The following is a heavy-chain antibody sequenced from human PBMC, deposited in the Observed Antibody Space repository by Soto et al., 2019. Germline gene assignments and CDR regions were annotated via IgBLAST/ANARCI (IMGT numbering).Heavy chain of an antibody. CDR2: FYYSGTT. CDR1: FGCITSDY. CDR3: ARDKGVVLGDASSASHFYYNGLDL. J-gene: IGHJ6*02. D-gene: IGHD2-15*01. Sequence: PSETLSLTCNVSFGCITSDYWSWIRQPPGKGLEWIGYFYYSGTTSYNPSLKSRVTISGDTSKNQLSLKLTSVTAADTAVYYCARDKGVVLGDASSASHFYYNGLDLWGQGTTVTVSS. V-gene: IGHV4-59*01.